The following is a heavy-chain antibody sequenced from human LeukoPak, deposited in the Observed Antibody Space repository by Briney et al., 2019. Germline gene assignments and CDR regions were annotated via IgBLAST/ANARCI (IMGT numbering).Heavy chain of an antibody. D-gene: IGHD6-6*01. CDR2: ISWNSGSI. V-gene: IGHV3-9*01. Sequence: GGSLRLSCAASGFTFSSYSMNWVRQAPGKGLEWVSGISWNSGSIGYADSVKGRFTISRDNAKNSLYLQMNSLRAEDTALYYCAKESAFSSSIFYYYYYGMDVWGQGTTVTVSS. CDR1: GFTFSSYS. J-gene: IGHJ6*02. CDR3: AKESAFSSSIFYYYYYGMDV.